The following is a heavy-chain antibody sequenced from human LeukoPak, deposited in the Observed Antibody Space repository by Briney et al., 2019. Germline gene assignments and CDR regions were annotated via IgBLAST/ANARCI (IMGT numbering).Heavy chain of an antibody. Sequence: PSETLSLTCTVSGGSISSASYYWSWIRQPAGKGLEWIGRVYTSGSTNYNPSLKSRVTMSIDTSKNQFSLKLSSVTAADTAVYYCAKKEKLGDAFDIWGQGTMVTVSS. CDR1: GGSISSASYY. CDR2: VYTSGST. CDR3: AKKEKLGDAFDI. V-gene: IGHV4-61*02. J-gene: IGHJ3*02. D-gene: IGHD3-16*01.